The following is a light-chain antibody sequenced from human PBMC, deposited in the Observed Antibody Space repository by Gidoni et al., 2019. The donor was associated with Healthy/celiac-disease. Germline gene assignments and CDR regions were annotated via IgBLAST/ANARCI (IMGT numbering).Light chain of an antibody. CDR1: QSVSSSY. J-gene: IGKJ2*01. V-gene: IGKV3-20*01. Sequence: DIVLTQSPGTLSLSPGERATLSCRASQSVSSSYLAWYQQKPGQAPRLLIYGASSRATGIPDRFSGSGAGTDFTLTISRLEPEDCAVYYCQQYGSSTGYTFGQGTKLEIK. CDR2: GAS. CDR3: QQYGSSTGYT.